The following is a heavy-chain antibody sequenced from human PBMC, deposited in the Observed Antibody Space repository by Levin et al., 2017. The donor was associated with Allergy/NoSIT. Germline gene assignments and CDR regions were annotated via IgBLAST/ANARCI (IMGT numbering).Heavy chain of an antibody. CDR2: IWHDGGKQ. J-gene: IGHJ5*01. D-gene: IGHD4/OR15-4a*01. CDR3: ARDGTMGAATEGWFDS. CDR1: GFTFSNYG. V-gene: IGHV3-30*12. Sequence: GESLKISCAASGFTFSNYGMHWVRQAPGKGLEWVAYIWHDGGKQFYRDSVKGRFTISRDNSRNTLVLEMSSLRVEDTAVYYCARDGTMGAATEGWFDSWGQGTPVTVSS.